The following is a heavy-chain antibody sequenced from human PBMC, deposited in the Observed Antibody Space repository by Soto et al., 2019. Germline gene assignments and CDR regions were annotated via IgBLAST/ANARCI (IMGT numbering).Heavy chain of an antibody. Sequence: ASVKVSCKASGYTFTSHSIHWVRQAPGQRLEWLGWINAGMVDKNYSQKFQGRFTFTRDNSASTSYMEMSTLTSEDTSFFSCARSITMLRGAKYYFDYWGQGPLFTVSS. D-gene: IGHD3-10*01. CDR1: GYTFTSHS. V-gene: IGHV1-3*01. J-gene: IGHJ4*02. CDR2: INAGMVDK. CDR3: ARSITMLRGAKYYFDY.